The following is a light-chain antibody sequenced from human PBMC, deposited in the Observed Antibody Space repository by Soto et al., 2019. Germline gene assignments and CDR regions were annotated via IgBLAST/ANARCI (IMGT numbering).Light chain of an antibody. J-gene: IGKJ1*01. V-gene: IGKV3-20*01. CDR1: QSVSSGL. CDR3: QQYHNSPRA. CDR2: GAS. Sequence: EIVLTQSPGTLSLSPGERATLSCRASQSVSSGLLAWYQQKPGQAPRLLIYGASSRAAGIPDRFSGSGSGTDFTLTISRPEAEDFAVYYCQQYHNSPRAFGQGTKVEIK.